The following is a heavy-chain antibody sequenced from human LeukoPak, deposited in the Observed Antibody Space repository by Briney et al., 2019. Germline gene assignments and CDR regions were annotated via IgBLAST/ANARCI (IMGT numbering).Heavy chain of an antibody. CDR2: ISSSSSYI. J-gene: IGHJ3*02. V-gene: IGHV3-21*01. CDR1: GFTFSSYS. CDR3: ARDLLPDDAFDI. Sequence: GGSLRLSCAASGFTFSSYSMNWVRLAPGKGLEWVSSISSSSSYIYYADSVKGRFTISRDNAKNSLYLQMNSLRAEDTAVYYCARDLLPDDAFDIWGQGTMVTVSS.